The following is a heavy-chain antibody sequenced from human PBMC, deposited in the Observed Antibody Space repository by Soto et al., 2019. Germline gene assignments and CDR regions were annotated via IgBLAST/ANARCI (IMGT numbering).Heavy chain of an antibody. CDR2: ISAYNGNT. V-gene: IGHV1-18*01. Sequence: QVQLVQSGAEVKKPGASVKVSCKASGYTFTNFGISWVRQAPGQGLEWMGWISAYNGNTNYAQKFQGRVTMTTDTSTRTAYMAVRSLRFDDTAVYYCASRGTPIDYWGQGTLVTVSS. CDR3: ASRGTPIDY. CDR1: GYTFTNFG. J-gene: IGHJ4*02. D-gene: IGHD3-16*01.